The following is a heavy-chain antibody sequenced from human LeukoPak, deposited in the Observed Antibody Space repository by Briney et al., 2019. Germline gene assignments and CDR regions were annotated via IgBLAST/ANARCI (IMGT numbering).Heavy chain of an antibody. CDR2: ISGSGGTT. CDR1: GFTFSNYA. V-gene: IGHV3-23*01. J-gene: IGHJ4*02. CDR3: AKIYSRYFDY. Sequence: GGSLRLSCAASGFTFSNYAMSWVRQAPGKGLEWVSAISGSGGTTYYADSVKGRFTISRDNSKNTLFLQMNSLRAEDTAVYYCAKIYSRYFDYWGQGTLVTVSS. D-gene: IGHD5-18*01.